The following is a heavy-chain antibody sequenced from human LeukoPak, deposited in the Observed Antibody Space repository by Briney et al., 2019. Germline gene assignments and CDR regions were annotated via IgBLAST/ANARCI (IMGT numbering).Heavy chain of an antibody. V-gene: IGHV3-15*01. CDR1: GFTFSNAW. CDR2: IKSKTDGGTT. Sequence: GRSLRLSCAASGFTFSNAWMSWVRQAPGKGLEWVGRIKSKTDGGTTGYAAPVKGRFTISRDDSKNTLYLQMNSLKTEDTAVYYCTTTGYYDYVWGSYRSTGGFDYWGQGTLVTVSS. CDR3: TTTGYYDYVWGSYRSTGGFDY. J-gene: IGHJ4*02. D-gene: IGHD3-16*02.